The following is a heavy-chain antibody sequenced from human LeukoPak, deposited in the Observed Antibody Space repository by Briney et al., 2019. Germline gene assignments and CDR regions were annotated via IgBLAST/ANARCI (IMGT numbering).Heavy chain of an antibody. CDR2: ISSSSSYI. V-gene: IGHV3-21*01. D-gene: IGHD3-10*01. CDR3: ARAPYYYGSGSYP. CDR1: GFTFSSYS. Sequence: PGGSLSLSCAASGFTFSSYSMNWVRQAPGKGLEWVSSISSSSSYIYYADSVKGRFTVSRDNAKNSLYLQMNSLRAEDTAVYYCARAPYYYGSGSYPWGQGTLVTVSS. J-gene: IGHJ5*02.